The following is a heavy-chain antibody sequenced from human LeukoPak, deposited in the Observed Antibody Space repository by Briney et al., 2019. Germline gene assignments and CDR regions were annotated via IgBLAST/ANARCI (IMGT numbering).Heavy chain of an antibody. D-gene: IGHD3-9*01. V-gene: IGHV3-11*01. J-gene: IGHJ6*02. CDR2: ISSSGSTI. CDR1: GFTFSDYY. CDR3: ARFPGTYYDILTGYHYGMDV. Sequence: GGSLRLSCAASGFTFSDYYMSWIRQAPGKGLEWVSYISSSGSTIYYADSVKGRFTISRDNAKNSLYLQMNSLRAEDTAVYYCARFPGTYYDILTGYHYGMDVWGQGTTVTVSS.